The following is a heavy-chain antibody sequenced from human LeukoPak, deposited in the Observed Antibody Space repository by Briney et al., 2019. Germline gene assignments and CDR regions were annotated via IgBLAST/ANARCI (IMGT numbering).Heavy chain of an antibody. CDR2: IWYDGSNK. J-gene: IGHJ4*02. CDR1: GFTFSSYG. CDR3: ARDTYSSGWYVDY. D-gene: IGHD6-19*01. V-gene: IGHV3-33*01. Sequence: PGGSLRLSCAASGFTFSSYGMHWVRQAPGKGLEWVAVIWYDGSNKYYADSVKGRFTISRDNSKNTLYLQMNSLRAEDTAVYYCARDTYSSGWYVDYWGQGTLVTVSS.